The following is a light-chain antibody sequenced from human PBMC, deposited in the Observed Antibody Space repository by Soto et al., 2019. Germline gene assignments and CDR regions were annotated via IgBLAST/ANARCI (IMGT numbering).Light chain of an antibody. CDR3: QQYGSPWT. Sequence: EIAMTQSPVTLSVSPVERATLSCRASQSVSSNLAWYQQKPGQAPSLLIYGASSRASGIPDRFSGSGSGTDFTLTISRLEPEDFAVYYCQQYGSPWTFGQGTKVDIK. V-gene: IGKV3-20*01. CDR2: GAS. J-gene: IGKJ1*01. CDR1: QSVSSN.